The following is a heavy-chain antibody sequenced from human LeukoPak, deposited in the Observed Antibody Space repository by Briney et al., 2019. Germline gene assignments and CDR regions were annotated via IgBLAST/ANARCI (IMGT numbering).Heavy chain of an antibody. V-gene: IGHV4-30-4*01. CDR3: ARTEYSNYGWFDP. D-gene: IGHD4-11*01. Sequence: PSETLSLTCAVSGGSFSGYYWSWIRQPPGKDLEWIAYVHYSGYAFYNPSLKSRLLMSVDTSKNQFSLRMTSVTVADMAVYYCARTEYSNYGWFDPWGPGTLVTVSS. CDR1: GGSFSGYY. CDR2: VHYSGYA. J-gene: IGHJ5*02.